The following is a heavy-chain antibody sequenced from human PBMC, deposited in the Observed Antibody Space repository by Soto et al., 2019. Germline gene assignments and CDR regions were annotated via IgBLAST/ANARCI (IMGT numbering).Heavy chain of an antibody. CDR3: ARGQPIPAAQGRKYYYMDV. V-gene: IGHV4-34*01. CDR2: INHSGST. Sequence: SETLSLTCAVYGGSFSGYYWSWIRQPPGKGLEWIGEINHSGSTNYNPSLKSRVTISVDTSKNQFSLKLSSVTAADMAVYYCARGQPIPAAQGRKYYYMDVWGKGTTVTVSS. J-gene: IGHJ6*03. D-gene: IGHD2-2*01. CDR1: GGSFSGYY.